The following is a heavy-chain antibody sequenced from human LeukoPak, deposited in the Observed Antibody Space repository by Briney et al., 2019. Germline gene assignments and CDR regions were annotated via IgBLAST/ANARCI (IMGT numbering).Heavy chain of an antibody. D-gene: IGHD2-15*01. CDR3: ARVYIAEDY. CDR2: ISDSGTTI. V-gene: IGHV3-11*01. Sequence: TGGSLRLSCAASGFTFSDYYMSWIRQAPGKGLEWISYISDSGTTIYYADSVKGRFTISRNNAKNSLYLQMNSLRAEDTAVYYCARVYIAEDYWGQGTLVTISS. CDR1: GFTFSDYY. J-gene: IGHJ4*02.